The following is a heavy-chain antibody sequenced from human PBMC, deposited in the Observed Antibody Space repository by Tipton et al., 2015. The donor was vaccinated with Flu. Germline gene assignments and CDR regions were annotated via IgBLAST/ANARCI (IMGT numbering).Heavy chain of an antibody. J-gene: IGHJ2*01. V-gene: IGHV4-59*01. CDR1: DDSITDYY. Sequence: TLSLTCTVSDDSITDYYWSWIRQPPGKGLEWIGQIYYSGSTKYNPSLKSRVTISLDTSKNRFSLKLNSMTAADTAMYYCAREQHLSGRGWDYWHFDLWGRGTLVTVSS. D-gene: IGHD3-3*02. CDR3: AREQHLSGRGWDYWHFDL. CDR2: IYYSGST.